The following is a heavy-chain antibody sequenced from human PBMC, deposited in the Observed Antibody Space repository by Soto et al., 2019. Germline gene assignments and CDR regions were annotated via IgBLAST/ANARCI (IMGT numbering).Heavy chain of an antibody. V-gene: IGHV3-23*01. Sequence: EVQLLESGGGLVQPGGSLRLSCAASGFTFSSYAMSWVRQAPGKWLEWVSAISGSGGSTYYADSVKGRFTISRDNSKNTLYLQMNSLRAEDTAVYYCAKDCHDYGDLPPLDYWGQGTLVTVSS. D-gene: IGHD4-17*01. J-gene: IGHJ4*02. CDR3: AKDCHDYGDLPPLDY. CDR2: ISGSGGST. CDR1: GFTFSSYA.